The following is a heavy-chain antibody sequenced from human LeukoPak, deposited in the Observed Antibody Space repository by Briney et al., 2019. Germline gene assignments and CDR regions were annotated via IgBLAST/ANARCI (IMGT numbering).Heavy chain of an antibody. CDR2: IWYDGSNK. CDR3: AREAVAGTYYFDY. D-gene: IGHD6-19*01. Sequence: GGSLRLSCAASGFTFSSYGMHWVRQAPGKGLEWVAVIWYDGSNKYYADSVKGRFTISRDNSKNTLYLQMNSLRAEDTAAYYCAREAVAGTYYFDYWGQGTLVTVSS. CDR1: GFTFSSYG. V-gene: IGHV3-33*01. J-gene: IGHJ4*02.